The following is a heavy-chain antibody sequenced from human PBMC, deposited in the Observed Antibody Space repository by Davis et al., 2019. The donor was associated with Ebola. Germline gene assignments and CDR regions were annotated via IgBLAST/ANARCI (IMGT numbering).Heavy chain of an antibody. D-gene: IGHD7-27*01. J-gene: IGHJ2*01. CDR3: ARATTNWGSGWYFDL. CDR1: GFTFSSYA. Sequence: GESLKISCAASGFTFSSYAMSWVRQAPGKGLEWVSAISGSGGSTYYADSVKGRFTISRDNSKNTLYLQMNSLRAEDTAVYYCARATTNWGSGWYFDLWGRGTLVTVSS. CDR2: ISGSGGST. V-gene: IGHV3-23*01.